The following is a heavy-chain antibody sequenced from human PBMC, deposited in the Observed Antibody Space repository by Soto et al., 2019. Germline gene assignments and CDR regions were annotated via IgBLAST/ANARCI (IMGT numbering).Heavy chain of an antibody. CDR1: GYSISSSNW. V-gene: IGHV4-28*01. CDR3: ARREIQGPIDY. CDR2: IYYNGTT. J-gene: IGHJ4*02. D-gene: IGHD1-26*01. Sequence: QVQLQESGPGLVKPSDTLSLTCAVSGYSISSSNWWGWIRQPPGKGLEWIGYIYYNGTTYYNPSLKRRVTMSVDTSKNQFSLKLTSVTAVDTAVYYCARREIQGPIDYWGQGTLVTVSS.